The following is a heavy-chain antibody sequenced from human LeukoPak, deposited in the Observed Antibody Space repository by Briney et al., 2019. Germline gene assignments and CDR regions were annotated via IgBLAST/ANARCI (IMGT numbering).Heavy chain of an antibody. V-gene: IGHV3-33*06. J-gene: IGHJ4*02. Sequence: AGGSLRLSCAASGFTFSSYGMHWVCQAPGKGLEWVAVIWYDGSNKYYADSVKGRFTISRDNSKNTLYLQMNSLRAEDTAVYYCAKDWSSGIFGSYYFDYWGQGTLVTVSS. CDR3: AKDWSSGIFGSYYFDY. D-gene: IGHD3-3*01. CDR2: IWYDGSNK. CDR1: GFTFSSYG.